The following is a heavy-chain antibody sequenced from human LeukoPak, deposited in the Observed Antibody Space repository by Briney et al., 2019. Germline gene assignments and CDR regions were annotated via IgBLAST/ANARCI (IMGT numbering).Heavy chain of an antibody. V-gene: IGHV4-34*01. CDR1: GGSFSGYY. CDR3: ARGDYDFWSGYLDY. D-gene: IGHD3-3*01. J-gene: IGHJ4*02. CDR2: INHSGST. Sequence: SETLSLTCAVYGGSFSGYYWSWIRQPPGKGLGWIGEINHSGSTNYNPSLKSRVTISVDTSKNQFSLKLSSVTAADTAVYYCARGDYDFWSGYLDYWGQGTLVTVSS.